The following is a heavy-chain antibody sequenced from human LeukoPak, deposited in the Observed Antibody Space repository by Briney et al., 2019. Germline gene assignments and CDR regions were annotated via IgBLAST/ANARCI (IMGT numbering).Heavy chain of an antibody. J-gene: IGHJ5*02. Sequence: PSETLSLTCTVSGYSISSGYYWGWIRQPPGKGLEWIGSIYHSGRTFYNPSLKSRVTISVDTSKNQFSLQLNSVTPEDTAVYYCARSQNWFDPWGQGTLVTVSS. CDR2: IYHSGRT. V-gene: IGHV4-38-2*02. CDR3: ARSQNWFDP. CDR1: GYSISSGYY.